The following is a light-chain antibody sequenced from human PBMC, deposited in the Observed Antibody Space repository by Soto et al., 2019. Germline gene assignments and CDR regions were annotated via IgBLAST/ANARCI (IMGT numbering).Light chain of an antibody. Sequence: DIVLTQSPLSLPVTPGEPASISCRSSQSLLYSNGYNYLDWYLQKPGQSPQLLIYLGSNLASGVPDRFSGSGSGTDFTLKISRVEAEDVGVYYCMQALQTWTFGQGTKVEIK. CDR2: LGS. J-gene: IGKJ1*01. V-gene: IGKV2-28*01. CDR1: QSLLYSNGYNY. CDR3: MQALQTWT.